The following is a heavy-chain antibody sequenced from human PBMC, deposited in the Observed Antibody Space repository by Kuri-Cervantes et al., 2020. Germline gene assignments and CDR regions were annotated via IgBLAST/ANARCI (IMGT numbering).Heavy chain of an antibody. CDR1: GYTFTSYG. CDR3: ARDLRPIVAPLNYYYGMDV. D-gene: IGHD5-12*01. Sequence: ASVKVSCKASGYTFTSYGISWVRQAPGQGLEWMGIINPSGGSTSYAQKFQGRVTMNRDTSTSTVYMELSSLRSEDTAVYYCARDLRPIVAPLNYYYGMDVWGQGTTVTVSS. CDR2: INPSGGST. J-gene: IGHJ6*02. V-gene: IGHV1-46*01.